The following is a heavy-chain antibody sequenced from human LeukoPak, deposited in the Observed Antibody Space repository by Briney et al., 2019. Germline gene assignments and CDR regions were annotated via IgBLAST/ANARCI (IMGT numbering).Heavy chain of an antibody. J-gene: IGHJ5*02. V-gene: IGHV4-59*08. CDR1: GGSITDSY. Sequence: SETLSLTCSDSGGSITDSYWSWIRQSPGKGLEWIGYIFNTGSTNYNASLRSRVTISLDTSNNQFSLKLSSVTAADTAVYYCARLTASSWRLDPWGQGTLVTVSS. D-gene: IGHD6-13*01. CDR3: ARLTASSWRLDP. CDR2: IFNTGST.